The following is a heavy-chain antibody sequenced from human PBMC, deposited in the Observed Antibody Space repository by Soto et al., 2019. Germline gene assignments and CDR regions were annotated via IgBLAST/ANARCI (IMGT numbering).Heavy chain of an antibody. D-gene: IGHD4-17*01. CDR3: AKDDDYGDYACDY. Sequence: PGGSLRLSCAASGFTFSSYGMHWVRQAPGKGLEWVAVISYDGSNKYYADSVKGRFTISRDNSKNTLYLQMNSLRAEDTAVYYCAKDDDYGDYACDYWGQGTLVTVSS. J-gene: IGHJ4*02. CDR1: GFTFSSYG. CDR2: ISYDGSNK. V-gene: IGHV3-30*18.